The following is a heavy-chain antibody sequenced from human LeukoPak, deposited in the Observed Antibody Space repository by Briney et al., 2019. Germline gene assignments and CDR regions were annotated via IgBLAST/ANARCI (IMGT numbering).Heavy chain of an antibody. CDR1: GFTFNAYY. J-gene: IGHJ4*02. CDR3: TRDGVPAPEEFDY. D-gene: IGHD2-2*01. Sequence: GASVKVSCKASGFTFNAYYMHWVRQAPGQGLEWMGWIVVDSGATNYAPKFQGRVTMTRDTSISTAYMELSRLRSDDTALYFCTRDGVPAPEEFDYWGQGTLVTVSS. V-gene: IGHV1-2*02. CDR2: IVVDSGAT.